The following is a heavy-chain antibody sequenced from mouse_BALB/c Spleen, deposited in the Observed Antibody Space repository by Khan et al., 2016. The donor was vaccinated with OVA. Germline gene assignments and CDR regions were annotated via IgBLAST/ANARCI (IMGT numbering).Heavy chain of an antibody. CDR1: GYTFSSYW. Sequence: VQLQESGAELLKPGASVKISCKATGYTFSSYWIEWVEQRPGHGLEWIGNILPGIDYTNYTEKFQGKATFTADTSSNTTYMQLSSLTSEDSAVYYCARDRYGYGTDSWGRATSVPVSS. J-gene: IGHJ4*01. CDR2: ILPGIDYT. CDR3: ARDRYGYGTDS. D-gene: IGHD2-14*01. V-gene: IGHV1-9*01.